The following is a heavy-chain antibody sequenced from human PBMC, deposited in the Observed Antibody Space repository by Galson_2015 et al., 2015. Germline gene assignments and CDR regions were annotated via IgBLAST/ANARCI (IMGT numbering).Heavy chain of an antibody. D-gene: IGHD3-22*01. CDR3: ARGGGYYYDSSGSIDY. V-gene: IGHV3-21*01. CDR2: IGSSSSYI. Sequence: SLRLSCAAPGFTFSSYSMNWVRQAPGKGLEWVSSIGSSSSYIYHADSVKGRFTISRDNAKNSLYLQMNSLRAEDTAVYYCARGGGYYYDSSGSIDYWGQGTLVTVSS. CDR1: GFTFSSYS. J-gene: IGHJ4*02.